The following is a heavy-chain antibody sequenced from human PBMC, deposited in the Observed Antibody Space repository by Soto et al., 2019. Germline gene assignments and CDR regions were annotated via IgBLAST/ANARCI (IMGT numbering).Heavy chain of an antibody. CDR1: GYSISSGYY. V-gene: IGHV4-38-2*02. J-gene: IGHJ6*02. D-gene: IGHD6-6*01. Sequence: PSETLSLTCAVSGYSISSGYYWGWIRQPPGKGLEWIGSIYHSGSTYYNPSLKSRVTISVDTSKNQFSLKLSSVTAADTAVYYCARESIAARPYYYYCMDVWCQGTTVTVSS. CDR3: ARESIAARPYYYYCMDV. CDR2: IYHSGST.